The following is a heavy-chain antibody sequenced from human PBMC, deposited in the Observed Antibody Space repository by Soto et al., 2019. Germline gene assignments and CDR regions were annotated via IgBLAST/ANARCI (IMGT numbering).Heavy chain of an antibody. J-gene: IGHJ6*02. D-gene: IGHD3-10*01. Sequence: QVQLVQSGAEVNNPGASVKVSCKASGYTFTSYGISWVRQAPGQGLEWMGWISAYNGNTNYAQKLQGRVTMTTDTSTSTAYLELRSLRSDDTAVYYCASRGLSSYYYGMDVWGQGTTVTVSS. CDR3: ASRGLSSYYYGMDV. CDR1: GYTFTSYG. V-gene: IGHV1-18*01. CDR2: ISAYNGNT.